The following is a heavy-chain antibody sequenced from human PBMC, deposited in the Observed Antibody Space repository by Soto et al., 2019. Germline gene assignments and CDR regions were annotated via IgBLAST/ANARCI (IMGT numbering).Heavy chain of an antibody. CDR1: GGSISSYY. CDR3: ARHLCSGGSCCFDY. V-gene: IGHV4-59*08. Sequence: PSETLSLTCTVSGGSISSYYWSWIRQPPGKGLEWIGYIYYSGSTNYNPSLKSRVTISVDTSKNQFSLKLSSVTAADTAVYYCARHLCSGGSCCFDYWGQGTXVTVSS. CDR2: IYYSGST. J-gene: IGHJ4*02. D-gene: IGHD2-15*01.